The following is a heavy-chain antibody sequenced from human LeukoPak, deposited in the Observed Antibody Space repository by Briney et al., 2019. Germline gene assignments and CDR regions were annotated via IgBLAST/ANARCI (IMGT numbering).Heavy chain of an antibody. CDR2: IYYSGST. CDR3: ARLPIAAAGTPLFAY. J-gene: IGHJ4*02. V-gene: IGHV4-31*03. CDR1: GDSISSGGYY. D-gene: IGHD6-13*01. Sequence: SQTLSLTCTVSGDSISSGGYYWSWSRQHPGKGLEWIGYIYYSGSTYYNPSLKSRVTISVDTSKNQFSLKLSSVTAADTAVYYCARLPIAAAGTPLFAYWGQGTLVTVSS.